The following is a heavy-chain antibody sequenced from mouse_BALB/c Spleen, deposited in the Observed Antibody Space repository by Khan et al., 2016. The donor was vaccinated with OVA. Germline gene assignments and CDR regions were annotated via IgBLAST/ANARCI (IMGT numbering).Heavy chain of an antibody. CDR3: AREGAYYRSDGWFAY. CDR2: INPSSGYT. D-gene: IGHD2-14*01. Sequence: VQLQESGAELARPGASVKMSCKASGYTFTSYTMHWVKQRPGQGLEWIGYINPSSGYTNYNQKFKDKATLTADKSSSTAYMQRCSLTSEDSAVYYCAREGAYYRSDGWFAYWGQGTLVTVSA. V-gene: IGHV1-4*01. CDR1: GYTFTSYT. J-gene: IGHJ3*01.